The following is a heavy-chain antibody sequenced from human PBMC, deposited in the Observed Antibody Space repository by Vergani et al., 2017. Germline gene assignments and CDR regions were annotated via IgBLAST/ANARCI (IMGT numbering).Heavy chain of an antibody. CDR3: ARDQATYYCDSSGYYFGYYYGMDV. CDR2: IYYSGST. Sequence: QVQLQESGPGLVKPSETLSLTCTVSGGSLSSYYWCWIWQRPGKGLEWIGYIYYSGSTNYNPSLKSRVTIPVDTSKNQVSLKLSSVTAADTAVYYCARDQATYYCDSSGYYFGYYYGMDVWGQGTTVTVSS. V-gene: IGHV4-59*01. J-gene: IGHJ6*02. CDR1: GGSLSSYY. D-gene: IGHD3-22*01.